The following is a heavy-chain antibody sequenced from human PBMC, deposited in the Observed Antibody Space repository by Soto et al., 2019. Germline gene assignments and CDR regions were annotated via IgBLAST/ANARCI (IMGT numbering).Heavy chain of an antibody. V-gene: IGHV1-69*02. Sequence: QVQLVQSGAEVKKPGSSVKVFCKASGGTFSSYTISWVRQAPGQGLEWMGRIIPILGIANYAQKFQGRVTITADKSTSTAYMELSSLRSEDTAVYYCARSPPYSSNRLDYWGQGTLVTVSS. CDR1: GGTFSSYT. J-gene: IGHJ4*02. D-gene: IGHD6-13*01. CDR2: IIPILGIA. CDR3: ARSPPYSSNRLDY.